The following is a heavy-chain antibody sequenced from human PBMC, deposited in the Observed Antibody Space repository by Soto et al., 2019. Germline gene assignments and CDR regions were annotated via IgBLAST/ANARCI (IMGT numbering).Heavy chain of an antibody. D-gene: IGHD3-22*01. CDR3: ERDRYFYDSRGYYRTLDS. V-gene: IGHV4-59*11. Sequence: SETLSLTCTISGDSFSNHYWTWIRQSPGKGLEWIGYIFHSGITDYNPSVKSRVTISIDKSRNLFSLNLTSVTAADTAVYYCERDRYFYDSRGYYRTLDSWGQGTLVTVSS. J-gene: IGHJ5*01. CDR2: IFHSGIT. CDR1: GDSFSNHY.